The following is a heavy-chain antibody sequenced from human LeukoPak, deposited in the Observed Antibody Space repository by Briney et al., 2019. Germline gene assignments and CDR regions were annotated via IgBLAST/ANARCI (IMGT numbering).Heavy chain of an antibody. CDR3: VRDNRSYNFDY. D-gene: IGHD1-26*01. J-gene: IGHJ4*02. Sequence: SGGSLRLSCAASGFTISRYWMHWVRQAPGKGLVWVSCIKSDGSSTSIADSAKGRFTISRDNAKNTVYLQMNSLRAEDTAVYYCVRDNRSYNFDYWGQGTLVTVSS. V-gene: IGHV3-74*01. CDR2: IKSDGSST. CDR1: GFTISRYW.